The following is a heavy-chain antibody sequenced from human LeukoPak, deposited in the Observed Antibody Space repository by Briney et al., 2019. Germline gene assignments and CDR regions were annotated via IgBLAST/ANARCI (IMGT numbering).Heavy chain of an antibody. V-gene: IGHV4-34*01. D-gene: IGHD3-3*01. CDR3: ARQSPHYDFWSGSQGYFDY. CDR2: INHSGST. CDR1: GGSFSGYY. J-gene: IGHJ4*02. Sequence: SETLSLTCAVYGGSFSGYYWSWIRQPPGKGLEWIGEINHSGSTNYNPSLKSRVTISVDTSKNQFSLKLSSVTAADTAVYYCARQSPHYDFWSGSQGYFDYWGQGTLVTVSS.